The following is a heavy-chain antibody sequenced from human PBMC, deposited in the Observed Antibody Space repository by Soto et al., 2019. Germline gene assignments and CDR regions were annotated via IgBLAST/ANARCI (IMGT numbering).Heavy chain of an antibody. Sequence: SETMSLTCTVAGGSLGSYGGSWLRPPPGKGLEWIGYIYYSGSTNYNPSLKSRVTISVDTSKNQFSLKLSSVTAADTAVYYCARHEYYDFWSGYIGYWGQGTLVTVSS. J-gene: IGHJ4*02. D-gene: IGHD3-3*01. CDR2: IYYSGST. CDR1: GGSLGSYG. CDR3: ARHEYYDFWSGYIGY. V-gene: IGHV4-59*08.